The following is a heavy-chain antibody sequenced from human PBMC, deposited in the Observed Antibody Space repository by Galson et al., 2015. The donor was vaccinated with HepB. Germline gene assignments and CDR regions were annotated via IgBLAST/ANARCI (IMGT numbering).Heavy chain of an antibody. CDR2: INPHTGAT. CDR1: GYTFTDCY. Sequence: SVKVSCKASGYTFTDCYIHWVRQAPGQGLEWMGWINPHTGATNYAQKFQDRVTMTRDTSISTAYMELTRLRSDDTAVYYCAREGGALEDITSSEFDYWGQGTLGTVSS. D-gene: IGHD6-6*01. V-gene: IGHV1-2*02. J-gene: IGHJ4*02. CDR3: AREGGALEDITSSEFDY.